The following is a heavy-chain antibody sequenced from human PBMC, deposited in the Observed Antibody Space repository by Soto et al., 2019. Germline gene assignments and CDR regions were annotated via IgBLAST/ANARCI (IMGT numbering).Heavy chain of an antibody. CDR2: ISGYNGNT. J-gene: IGHJ4*02. D-gene: IGHD1-26*01. CDR3: ARGGRGGSYPY. CDR1: GYTFTDYG. Sequence: QVQLVQSGAEVKKPGASVKVSCKASGYTFTDYGLTWVRQAPGQGLEWMGWISGYNGNTNYAQKLQGRVTMTTDTSRSTAYRQLRSLRSIDTAVYYCARGGRGGSYPYWGQETLVTVSS. V-gene: IGHV1-18*01.